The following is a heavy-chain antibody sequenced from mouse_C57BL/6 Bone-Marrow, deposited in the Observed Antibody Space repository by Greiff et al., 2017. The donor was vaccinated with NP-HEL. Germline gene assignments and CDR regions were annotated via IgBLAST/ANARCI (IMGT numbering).Heavy chain of an antibody. D-gene: IGHD3-2*02. J-gene: IGHJ3*01. CDR2: ISSGSSTI. V-gene: IGHV5-17*01. Sequence: EVMLVESGGGLVKPGGSLKLSCAASGFTFSDYGMHWVRQAPEKGLEWVAYISSGSSTIYYADTVKGRFTISSDNAKNTLFLQMTSLRSEDTAMYYCARALQLRLPAWFAYWGQGTLVTVSA. CDR1: GFTFSDYG. CDR3: ARALQLRLPAWFAY.